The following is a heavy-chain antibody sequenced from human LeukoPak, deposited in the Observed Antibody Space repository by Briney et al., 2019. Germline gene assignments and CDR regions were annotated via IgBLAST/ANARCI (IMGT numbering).Heavy chain of an antibody. CDR2: ISWNSGSI. D-gene: IGHD5-12*01. CDR1: GFTFSSYA. CDR3: AKSQDSGNDREGSPGQYGMDV. Sequence: GGSLRLSCAASGFTFSSYAMSWVRQAPGKGLEWVSGISWNSGSIGYADSVKGRLTISRDNSKNTLYLQMNSLRAEDTAIYYCAKSQDSGNDREGSPGQYGMDVWGQGTTVTVSS. J-gene: IGHJ6*02. V-gene: IGHV3-23*01.